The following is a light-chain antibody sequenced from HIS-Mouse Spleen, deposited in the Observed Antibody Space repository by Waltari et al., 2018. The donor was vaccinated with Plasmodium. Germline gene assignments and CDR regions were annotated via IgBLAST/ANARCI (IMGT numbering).Light chain of an antibody. CDR3: YSTDSSGNHRV. V-gene: IGLV3-10*01. CDR2: EDS. CDR1: ALPTKY. J-gene: IGLJ3*02. Sequence: SYELTQPPSASVSPGQTARITCSGDALPTKYAYWYQQKSGQAPVLVNYEDSKRPSGIPERFSGSSSGTMATLTISGAQVEDEADYYCYSTDSSGNHRVFGGGTKLTVL.